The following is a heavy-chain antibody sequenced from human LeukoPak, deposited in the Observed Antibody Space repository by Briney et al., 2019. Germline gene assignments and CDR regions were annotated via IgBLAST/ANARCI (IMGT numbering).Heavy chain of an antibody. Sequence: GGSLRLSCAASGFTFSSYGMHWVRQAPGKGLGWVAVIWYDGSNKYYADSVKGRFTISRDNSKNTLYLQMNSLRAEDTAVYYCARDFGLWFGELSYYFDYWGQGTLVTVSS. CDR3: ARDFGLWFGELSYYFDY. D-gene: IGHD3-10*01. CDR2: IWYDGSNK. CDR1: GFTFSSYG. V-gene: IGHV3-33*01. J-gene: IGHJ4*02.